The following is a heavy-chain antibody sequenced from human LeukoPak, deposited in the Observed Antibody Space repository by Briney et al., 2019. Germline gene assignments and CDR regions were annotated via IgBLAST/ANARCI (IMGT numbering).Heavy chain of an antibody. V-gene: IGHV3-30*04. CDR1: GFTFSSYA. J-gene: IGHJ4*02. CDR2: ISYDGSSK. D-gene: IGHD4-17*01. CDR3: ALTDYGDY. Sequence: PGGSLRLSCAASGFTFSSYAMHWVRQAPGKGLEWVAIISYDGSSKYYVDSVKGRITISRDNSKNTLYLQMSSLRPEDTAVYYCALTDYGDYWGQGTLVTVSS.